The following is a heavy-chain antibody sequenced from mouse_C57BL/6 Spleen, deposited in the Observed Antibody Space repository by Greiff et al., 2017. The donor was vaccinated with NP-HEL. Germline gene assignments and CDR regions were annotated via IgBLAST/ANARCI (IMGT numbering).Heavy chain of an antibody. CDR2: IYPRSGNT. Sequence: QVQLQQSGAELARPGASVKLSCKASGYTFTSYGISWVKQRTGQGLEWIGEIYPRSGNTYYNEKFKGKATPTADKSSSTAYMELRSLTSEDSAVYFCARENLLLRYFDVWGTGTTVTVSS. CDR3: ARENLLLRYFDV. V-gene: IGHV1-81*01. D-gene: IGHD1-1*01. J-gene: IGHJ1*03. CDR1: GYTFTSYG.